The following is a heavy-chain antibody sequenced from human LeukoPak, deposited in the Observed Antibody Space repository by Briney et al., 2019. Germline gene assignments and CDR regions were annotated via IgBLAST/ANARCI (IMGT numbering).Heavy chain of an antibody. CDR2: INHSGST. CDR1: GGSFSGYY. Sequence: SETLSLTCAVSGGSFSGYYWSWIRQPPGKGLEWIGEINHSGSTNYNPSLKSRVTISVDTSKNQFSLKLSSVTAADTAVYYCARGLGYDVDYWGQGTLVTVSS. V-gene: IGHV4-34*01. J-gene: IGHJ4*02. CDR3: ARGLGYDVDY. D-gene: IGHD5-12*01.